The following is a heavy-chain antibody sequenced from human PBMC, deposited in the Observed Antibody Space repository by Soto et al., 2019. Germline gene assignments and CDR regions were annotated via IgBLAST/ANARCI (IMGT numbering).Heavy chain of an antibody. D-gene: IGHD3-3*01. CDR1: GGSISSGGYY. Sequence: QVQLQESGPGLVKPSQTLSLTCTVSGGSISSGGYYWSWIRQHPGKGLEWIGYIYYSGSTYYNPSLKSRVTISVDTSKNQFSLKLSSVTAADTAVYYCARVPETFGVVIIGSRFDPWGQGTLVTVSS. V-gene: IGHV4-31*03. CDR3: ARVPETFGVVIIGSRFDP. CDR2: IYYSGST. J-gene: IGHJ5*02.